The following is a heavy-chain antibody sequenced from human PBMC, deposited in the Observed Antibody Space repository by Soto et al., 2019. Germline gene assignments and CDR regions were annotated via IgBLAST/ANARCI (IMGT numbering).Heavy chain of an antibody. Sequence: QVQLVQSGAEVKKPGASVKVSCKASGYTFSDHDINWVRQASGQGPEWLGWMNPNSGDTGYAQNFQGRVTMTRDPSKRTAYMELSSLRSEDTAVYYCARVGGNWNDDYFDYRGKGTLVTVSS. CDR1: GYTFSDHD. CDR3: ARVGGNWNDDYFDY. V-gene: IGHV1-8*01. D-gene: IGHD1-1*01. J-gene: IGHJ4*02. CDR2: MNPNSGDT.